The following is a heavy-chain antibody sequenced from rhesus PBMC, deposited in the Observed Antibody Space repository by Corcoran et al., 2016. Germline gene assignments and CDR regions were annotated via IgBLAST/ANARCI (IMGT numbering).Heavy chain of an antibody. CDR3: ARLGSGWYVGY. J-gene: IGHJ4*01. CDR1: GGSISRSY. D-gene: IGHD6-31*01. V-gene: IGHV4-169*01. CDR2: IGGSSGST. Sequence: QLQLQESGPGLVKPSETLSLTCAVSGGSISRSYWSGIRQAPGKGREWIGYIGGSSGSTHYNPSLRRRVTLSVDTSKNQLSLKLSSVTAADTAVYYCARLGSGWYVGYWGQGVLVTVSS.